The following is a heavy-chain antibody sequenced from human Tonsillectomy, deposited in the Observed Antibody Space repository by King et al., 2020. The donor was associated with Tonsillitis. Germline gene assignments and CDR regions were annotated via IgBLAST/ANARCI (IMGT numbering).Heavy chain of an antibody. D-gene: IGHD2-15*01. CDR3: ATGACCSGGSSYSVPFEP. V-gene: IGHV1-24*01. Sequence: VQLVESGAEVKKPGASVKVSCKVSGYTLTELSMHWVRQAPGKGLEWMGGFDPEDGETIYAQKFQGRVTMTEDTSTDTAYMELSSLRSEDTAVYYCATGACCSGGSSYSVPFEPWGQGTLVTVSS. CDR2: FDPEDGET. CDR1: GYTLTELS. J-gene: IGHJ5*02.